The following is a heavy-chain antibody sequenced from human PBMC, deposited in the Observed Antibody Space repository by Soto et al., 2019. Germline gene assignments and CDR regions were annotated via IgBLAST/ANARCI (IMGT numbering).Heavy chain of an antibody. Sequence: EVQLVESGGGLVQPGGSLRLSCAVSGFTFSNYWRTWVRQAPGKGLEWVANIKQDGTEKHYVDSVRGRFTISRDNAKNSLYLHMNSLRAEDTAVYYCATDVAYDDFEGRMEDWGQGTLVTVSS. J-gene: IGHJ4*02. D-gene: IGHD3-3*01. V-gene: IGHV3-7*01. CDR2: IKQDGTEK. CDR1: GFTFSNYW. CDR3: ATDVAYDDFEGRMED.